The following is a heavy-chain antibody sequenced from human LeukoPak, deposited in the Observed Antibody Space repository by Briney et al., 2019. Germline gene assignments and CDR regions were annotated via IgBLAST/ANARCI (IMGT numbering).Heavy chain of an antibody. Sequence: PSETLSLTCAVYGGSFSGYYWSWIRQPPGKGLEWIGEINHSGSTNYNPSLKSRVTISVDTSKNQFSLKLSSVTAADTAVYYCASRFRGSYFPFDYWGQGTLVTVSS. CDR2: INHSGST. CDR3: ASRFRGSYFPFDY. D-gene: IGHD1-26*01. CDR1: GGSFSGYY. V-gene: IGHV4-34*01. J-gene: IGHJ4*02.